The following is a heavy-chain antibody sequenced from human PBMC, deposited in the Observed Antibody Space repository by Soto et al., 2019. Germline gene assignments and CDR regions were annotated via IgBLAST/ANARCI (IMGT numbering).Heavy chain of an antibody. V-gene: IGHV3-11*01. D-gene: IGHD2-8*01. Sequence: VELVESGGGFVKPGGSLRLSCAASGFSFSLRYMSWIRQSPGRGLEWVSYISPGGDNIQYAGFVKGRFTISRDNPKDSLYLQMNSLRVEDTAVYYCVTETQWHFDDWGQGTLVTVSS. CDR2: ISPGGDNI. CDR1: GFSFSLRY. CDR3: VTETQWHFDD. J-gene: IGHJ4*02.